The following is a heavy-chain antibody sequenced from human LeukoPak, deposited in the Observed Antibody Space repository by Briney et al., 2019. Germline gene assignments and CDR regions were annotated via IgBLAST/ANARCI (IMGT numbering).Heavy chain of an antibody. Sequence: PGGSLRLSCTASGLPFLEYSMNWVRQAPAKGLEWLSYIEIDSGNTKSADSVRGRFTISADKAKNSLYLQMNSLRVEYTAVYYCARDHNYAFDNWGQGTLVSVAS. V-gene: IGHV3-48*01. CDR2: IEIDSGNT. CDR1: GLPFLEYS. CDR3: ARDHNYAFDN. D-gene: IGHD1-1*01. J-gene: IGHJ4*02.